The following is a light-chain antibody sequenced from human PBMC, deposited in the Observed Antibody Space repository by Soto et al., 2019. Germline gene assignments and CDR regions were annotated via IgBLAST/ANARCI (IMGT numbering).Light chain of an antibody. CDR2: GAS. J-gene: IGKJ5*01. Sequence: EIVLTQSPVTLSLSPGERATLSCRASQSVSSSYLAWYQQKPGQAPRLLIYGASNRATGIPDRFSGSGSGTDFTLTISRLEPEDFAVYYCQQYGSSPPITFGQVTRLEIK. CDR1: QSVSSSY. V-gene: IGKV3-20*01. CDR3: QQYGSSPPIT.